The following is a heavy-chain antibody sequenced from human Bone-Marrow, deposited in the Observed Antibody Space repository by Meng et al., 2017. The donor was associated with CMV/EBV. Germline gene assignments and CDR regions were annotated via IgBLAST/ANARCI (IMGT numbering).Heavy chain of an antibody. J-gene: IGHJ4*02. CDR1: GFTFSSYS. CDR2: ISSSSSYI. Sequence: GGSLRLSCAASGFTFSSYSMNWVRQAPGKGLEWVSSISSSSSYIYYADSVKGRFTISRDNAKNSLYLQMNSLRAEDTAVYYCARGGVDFWSGYYHPTYYFDYWGQGTLVTFSS. V-gene: IGHV3-21*01. D-gene: IGHD3-3*01. CDR3: ARGGVDFWSGYYHPTYYFDY.